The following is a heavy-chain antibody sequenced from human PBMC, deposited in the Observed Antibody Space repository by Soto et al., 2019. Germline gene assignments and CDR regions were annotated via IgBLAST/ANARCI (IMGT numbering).Heavy chain of an antibody. V-gene: IGHV1-2*02. CDR1: GYTFTAYY. CDR3: ARNMDYFYGPGSGNGHGV. Sequence: QVQLVQSGAEVKEPGDSVRVSCEASGYTFTAYYIHWVRQDPGQGLEWMGWINTKFGDTTYAQDFQGRVTMTRDMSIITVYMELSRLTSDDTAIYYCARNMDYFYGPGSGNGHGVWGQGTTVTVFS. J-gene: IGHJ6*02. D-gene: IGHD3-10*01. CDR2: INTKFGDT.